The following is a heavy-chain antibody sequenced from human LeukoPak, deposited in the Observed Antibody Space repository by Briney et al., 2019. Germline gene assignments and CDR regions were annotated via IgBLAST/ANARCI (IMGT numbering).Heavy chain of an antibody. Sequence: SETLSLTCTVSDGSISSYYWSWIRLPPGKGLEYIGYVSYSGTTNYNPPLKSRLTISLHTSKNQISLRLSSVTAADTAVYYCARFRSAVAGTYNYYYWDVWGKGATVTVSS. J-gene: IGHJ6*03. D-gene: IGHD6-19*01. CDR2: VSYSGTT. V-gene: IGHV4-59*01. CDR3: ARFRSAVAGTYNYYYWDV. CDR1: DGSISSYY.